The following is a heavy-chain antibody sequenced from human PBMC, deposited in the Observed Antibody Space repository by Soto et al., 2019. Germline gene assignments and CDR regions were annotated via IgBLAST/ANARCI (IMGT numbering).Heavy chain of an antibody. D-gene: IGHD2-21*01. V-gene: IGHV1-46*01. CDR2: INPSGGST. J-gene: IGHJ3*02. CDR1: GYTFTSYY. Sequence: ASVKVSCKASGYTFTSYYMRWVRQAPGQGLEWMGIINPSGGSTSYAQKFQGRVTMTRDTSTSTVYMELSSLRSEDTAVYYCARTRLIAGQRGPTGHEAFDIWGQGTMVTVSS. CDR3: ARTRLIAGQRGPTGHEAFDI.